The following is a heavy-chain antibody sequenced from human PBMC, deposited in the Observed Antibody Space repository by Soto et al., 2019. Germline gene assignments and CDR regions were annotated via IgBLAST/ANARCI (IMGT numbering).Heavy chain of an antibody. J-gene: IGHJ4*02. Sequence: PWETLSLTCTVSGDSISSGDYYWSWIRQPPGKCLEWIGHIYYSGSTYYNPALKSRVTISVDTSKNQFSLKLSSVTAADTAVYHCARSRYCSSTSCFTLGDYFDSWGQGTLVTVSS. CDR2: IYYSGST. CDR1: GDSISSGDYY. V-gene: IGHV4-30-4*01. D-gene: IGHD2-2*01. CDR3: ARSRYCSSTSCFTLGDYFDS.